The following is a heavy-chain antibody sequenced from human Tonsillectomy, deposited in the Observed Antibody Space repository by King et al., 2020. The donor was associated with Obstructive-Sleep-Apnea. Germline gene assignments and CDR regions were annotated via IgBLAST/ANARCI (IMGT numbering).Heavy chain of an antibody. V-gene: IGHV3-23*04. CDR3: ARGGERPISGWQMIDY. Sequence: VQLVESGGGLVQPGGSLRLSCAASGFTFSSYAMSWVRQAPGKGLDWVSGISGSGGSTYYAESVKGRFTISRDSSKNTLDLQMNSLRTEDTAVYYCARGGERPISGWQMIDYWGQGALVTVSS. CDR1: GFTFSSYA. D-gene: IGHD6-19*01. CDR2: ISGSGGST. J-gene: IGHJ4*02.